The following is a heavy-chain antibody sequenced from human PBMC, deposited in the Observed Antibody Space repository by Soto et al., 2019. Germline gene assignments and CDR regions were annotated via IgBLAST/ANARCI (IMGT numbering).Heavy chain of an antibody. V-gene: IGHV1-18*01. Sequence: QLQLMQSGPEVKKPGASLKVSCKASGYSFTSYGISWVRQAPGRGLEWMGWISGYNGNTNYEQKFKGRVTMTTDAAISTAYMELRSLASDDTAVYYCAKDNTATSPSRYRFGMDVWGPGTTVTVSS. CDR1: GYSFTSYG. D-gene: IGHD4-17*01. CDR3: AKDNTATSPSRYRFGMDV. CDR2: ISGYNGNT. J-gene: IGHJ6*02.